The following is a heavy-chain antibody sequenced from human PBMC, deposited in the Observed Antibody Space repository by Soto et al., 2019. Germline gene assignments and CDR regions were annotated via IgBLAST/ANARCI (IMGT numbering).Heavy chain of an antibody. Sequence: QVQLVQSGAEMTKPGSSVKVSCQSSGGTFNTYAMNWVRQAPGQGPEWMGDISPMFGAANYAPKFQGRLTITADSPTGTSYMQFSSLTPEDTALYFCAMDVHVNTPAFVYWDQGTLVTVSS. CDR1: GGTFNTYA. CDR2: ISPMFGAA. V-gene: IGHV1-69*19. D-gene: IGHD2-2*03. J-gene: IGHJ4*02. CDR3: AMDVHVNTPAFVY.